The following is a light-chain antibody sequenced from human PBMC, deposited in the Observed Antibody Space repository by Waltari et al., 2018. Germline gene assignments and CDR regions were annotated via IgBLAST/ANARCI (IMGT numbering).Light chain of an antibody. J-gene: IGLJ3*02. CDR1: SSNIGSHT. CDR3: STWDGSLTGVV. Sequence: QSVLTQPPSASGTPGQTVTISCSGSSSNIGSHTVNWYQHLPGTAPKLLIYNNNPRPSGFPDRFSGSKSCTSASLALSGLQSDDEAHYYCSTWDGSLTGVVFGGGTKLTVL. V-gene: IGLV1-44*01. CDR2: NNN.